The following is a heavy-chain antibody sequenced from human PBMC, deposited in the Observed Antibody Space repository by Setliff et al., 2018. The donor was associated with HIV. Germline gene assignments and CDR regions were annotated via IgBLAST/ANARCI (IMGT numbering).Heavy chain of an antibody. CDR1: GFTFSDYY. Sequence: GGSLRLSCAASGFTFSDYYMSWIRQAPGKGLEWVSYISSSGSTIYYADSVKGRFTISRDNAKNSLYLQMNSLRAEDAAVYYCARAREYCSSTSCPYAFDIWGQGTMVTVSS. J-gene: IGHJ3*02. CDR2: ISSSGSTI. CDR3: ARAREYCSSTSCPYAFDI. V-gene: IGHV3-11*04. D-gene: IGHD2-2*01.